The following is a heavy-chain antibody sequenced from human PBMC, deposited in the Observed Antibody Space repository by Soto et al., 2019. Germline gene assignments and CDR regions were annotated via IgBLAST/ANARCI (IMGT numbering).Heavy chain of an antibody. Sequence: GGSLRLSCAASGFTFSSYAMSWVRQAPGKGLEWVSAISGSGGSTYYAETVKGRFTISKDNSKKTLKLQMNSLRAEDTAVYYCAKDFSIAARPVFSDYWGQGTLVTVSS. CDR2: ISGSGGST. J-gene: IGHJ4*02. CDR3: AKDFSIAARPVFSDY. D-gene: IGHD6-6*01. V-gene: IGHV3-23*01. CDR1: GFTFSSYA.